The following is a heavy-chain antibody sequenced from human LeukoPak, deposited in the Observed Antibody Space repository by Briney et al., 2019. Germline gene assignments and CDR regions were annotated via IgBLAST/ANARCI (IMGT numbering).Heavy chain of an antibody. Sequence: SQTLSLTCTVSGGSFSNGGYYCGWIRQHPGTGLEWIGYIYYSGSTHYYNPSLKSRLTISVDTSKNQFTLNLSSVTAADTAVYYCAKDDYYGSGALFYWGQGTLVTVSS. CDR3: AKDDYYGSGALFY. CDR1: GGSFSNGGYY. D-gene: IGHD3-10*01. V-gene: IGHV4-31*03. J-gene: IGHJ4*02. CDR2: IYYSGSTH.